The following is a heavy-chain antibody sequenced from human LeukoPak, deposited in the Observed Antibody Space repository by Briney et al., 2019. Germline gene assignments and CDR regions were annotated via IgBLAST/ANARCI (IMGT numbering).Heavy chain of an antibody. CDR2: INSDGSST. Sequence: GGSLRLSCAASGFTFSSYWMHWVRQAPGKGLVWVSRINSDGSSTSYADSVKGRFTISRDNAKNTLYLQMNSLRAEDTAVYYCARGGGRGYSGYVVVYWGQGTLVTVSS. CDR1: GFTFSSYW. V-gene: IGHV3-74*01. CDR3: ARGGGRGYSGYVVVY. D-gene: IGHD5-12*01. J-gene: IGHJ4*02.